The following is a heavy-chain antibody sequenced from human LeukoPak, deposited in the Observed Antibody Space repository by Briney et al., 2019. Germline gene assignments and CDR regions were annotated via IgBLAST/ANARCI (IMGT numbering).Heavy chain of an antibody. D-gene: IGHD5-24*01. CDR1: GFTFGAYS. CDR2: ISSSSTYT. Sequence: GGSLRLSCAASGFTFGAYSMNWVRQAPGKGLEWVSSISSSSTYTYYADSVKGRFTISRDNAKNSLYLQMNSLRAEDTAVYYCARDGGRDGYNYNDAFDIWGQGTMVTVSS. V-gene: IGHV3-21*01. J-gene: IGHJ3*02. CDR3: ARDGGRDGYNYNDAFDI.